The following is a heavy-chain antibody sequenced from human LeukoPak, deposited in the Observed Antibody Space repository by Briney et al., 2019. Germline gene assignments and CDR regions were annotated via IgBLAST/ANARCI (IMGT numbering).Heavy chain of an antibody. D-gene: IGHD6-13*01. CDR2: ISGTGGYT. CDR1: GFTFNSYA. J-gene: IGHJ4*02. Sequence: GGSRRLSCAASGFTFNSYAMSWVCQAPGKGLEWVSTISGTGGYTYYADSVKGRFTISRDNSKNTLYLQMNSLRAEDTAIYYCAKRQQYSGSWSYFESWGQGTLVTVSS. V-gene: IGHV3-23*01. CDR3: AKRQQYSGSWSYFES.